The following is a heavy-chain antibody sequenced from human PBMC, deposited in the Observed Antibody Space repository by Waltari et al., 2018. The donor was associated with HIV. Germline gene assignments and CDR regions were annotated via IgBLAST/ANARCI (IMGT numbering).Heavy chain of an antibody. J-gene: IGHJ5*02. CDR1: GGSFSSYY. Sequence: QVPLQESGPGLVRPSETLSLIGTVSGGSFSSYYWNWIRQPAGKGLEWIGRLYSTGSTNYNPSLKSRVTMSVDTYNNQIFLRLNSVTAADTAVYYCARNLWFGDFRWFDPWGQGTLVTVSS. V-gene: IGHV4-4*07. CDR2: LYSTGST. CDR3: ARNLWFGDFRWFDP. D-gene: IGHD3-10*01.